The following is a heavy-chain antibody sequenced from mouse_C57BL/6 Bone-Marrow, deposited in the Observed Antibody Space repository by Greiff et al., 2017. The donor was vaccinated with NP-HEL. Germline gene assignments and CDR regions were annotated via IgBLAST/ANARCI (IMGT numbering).Heavy chain of an antibody. Sequence: QVQLQQPGAELVKPGASVKMSCKASGYTFTSYWITWVKQRPGQGLEWIGHIYPGSGSTNYNEKFKSKATLTADTSSSTAYMQLISLTSEDSAVYYCASHFFDYWGQGTTLTVSS. J-gene: IGHJ2*01. CDR3: ASHFFDY. CDR1: GYTFTSYW. CDR2: IYPGSGST. V-gene: IGHV1-55*01.